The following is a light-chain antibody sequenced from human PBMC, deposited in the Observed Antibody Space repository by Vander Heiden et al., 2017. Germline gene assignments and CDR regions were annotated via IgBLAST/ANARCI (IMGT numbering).Light chain of an antibody. CDR3: GTWDSSLSGVV. J-gene: IGLJ2*01. V-gene: IGLV1-51*01. CDR2: DKD. CDR1: SSNIGNNY. Sequence: QSVLTQPPSVSAAPGQKVTISCSGTSSNIGNNYVSWYQQVPGTAPKLLISDKDRRPSGIPDRFSGAKSGASATLAITGLQTGDEADYYCGTWDSSLSGVVFGGGTKLTV.